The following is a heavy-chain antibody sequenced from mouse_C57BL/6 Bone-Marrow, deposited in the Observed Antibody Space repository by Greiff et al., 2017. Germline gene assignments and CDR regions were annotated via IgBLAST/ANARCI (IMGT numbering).Heavy chain of an antibody. Sequence: VKLSCKTSGYTFTSYGINWVKQRPGQGLEWIGYIYIGNGYTAYNEKFKGKATLTSDTSSSTAYMQLSSLTSEDSAIYCCAKGWLLHYWGQGTALTVSS. CDR3: AKGWLLHY. J-gene: IGHJ2*01. V-gene: IGHV1-58*01. CDR2: IYIGNGYT. D-gene: IGHD2-3*01. CDR1: GYTFTSYG.